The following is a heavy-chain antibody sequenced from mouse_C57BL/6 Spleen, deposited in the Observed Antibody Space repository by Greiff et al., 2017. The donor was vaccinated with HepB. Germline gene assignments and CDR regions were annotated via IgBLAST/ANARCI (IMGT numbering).Heavy chain of an antibody. D-gene: IGHD1-1*01. J-gene: IGHJ3*01. V-gene: IGHV1-82*01. CDR2: IYPGDGDT. CDR1: GYAFSSSW. CDR3: ARDGSSLRGFAY. Sequence: QVQLQQSGPELVKPGASVKISCKASGYAFSSSWMNWVKQRPGKGLEWIGRIYPGDGDTNYNGKFKGKATLTADKSSSTAYMQLSSLTSEDSAVYFCARDGSSLRGFAYWGQGTLVTVSA.